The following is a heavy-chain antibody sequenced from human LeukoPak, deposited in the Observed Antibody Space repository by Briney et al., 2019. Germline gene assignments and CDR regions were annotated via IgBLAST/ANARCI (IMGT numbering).Heavy chain of an antibody. V-gene: IGHV4-59*08. J-gene: IGHJ4*02. Sequence: SETLSLTCTVSGGSISSYYWSWIRQPPGKGLEWIGYIYYSGSTNYNPSLKSRVTISVDTSKNQFSLKLSSVTAADTAVYYCARLSSGYRSLFDYWGKGTLVTVSS. CDR2: IYYSGST. CDR3: ARLSSGYRSLFDY. CDR1: GGSISSYY. D-gene: IGHD3-22*01.